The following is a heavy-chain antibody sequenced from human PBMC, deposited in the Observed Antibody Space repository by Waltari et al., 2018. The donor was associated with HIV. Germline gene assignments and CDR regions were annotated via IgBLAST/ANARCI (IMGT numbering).Heavy chain of an antibody. CDR2: IGAAGDT. D-gene: IGHD6-19*01. CDR3: VRGNGWYGPYYFDY. V-gene: IGHV3-13*01. J-gene: IGHJ4*02. CDR1: GFAFIRFD. Sequence: EVEMVESGGGSVQPGGSLRLSCAAYGFAFIRFDMHWVRQAMGKSPEWVSAIGAAGDTYYPKSVKGRFTVSRENGKNSLYLQMNNLRVDDAAMYYCVRGNGWYGPYYFDYWGRGTLVTVSS.